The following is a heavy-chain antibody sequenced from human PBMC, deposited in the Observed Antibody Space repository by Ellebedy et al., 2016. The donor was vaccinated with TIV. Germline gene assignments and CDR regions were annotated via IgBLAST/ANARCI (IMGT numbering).Heavy chain of an antibody. Sequence: GESLKISCAASGFTFSSYAMHWVRQAPGKGLEWVAVISYDGSNKYYADSVKGRFTISRGNSKNTPYLQMNSLRAEDTAVYYCAKGFEYSSSWNDAFETWGQGAMVSVSP. D-gene: IGHD6-6*01. CDR3: AKGFEYSSSWNDAFET. CDR1: GFTFSSYA. CDR2: ISYDGSNK. V-gene: IGHV3-30-3*01. J-gene: IGHJ3*02.